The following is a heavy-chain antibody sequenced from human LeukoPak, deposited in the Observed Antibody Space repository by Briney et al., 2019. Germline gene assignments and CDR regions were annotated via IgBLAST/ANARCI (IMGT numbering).Heavy chain of an antibody. CDR1: GGSISSSSYY. CDR2: IYYSGST. D-gene: IGHD6-13*01. CDR3: ARAGSSWTFDP. Sequence: PSETLSLTCTVSGGSISSSSYYWGWIRQPPGKGLEWIGSIYYSGSTYYNPSLKSRVTISVDTSKNQFSLKLSSVTAADTAVYYCARAGSSWTFDPWGQGTLVTVSS. V-gene: IGHV4-39*01. J-gene: IGHJ5*02.